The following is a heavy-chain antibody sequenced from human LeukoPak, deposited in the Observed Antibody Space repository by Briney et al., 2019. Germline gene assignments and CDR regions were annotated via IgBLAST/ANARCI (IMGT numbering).Heavy chain of an antibody. CDR3: ASFRSYGVDV. J-gene: IGHJ6*02. V-gene: IGHV3-53*01. CDR2: FYAGDNT. CDR1: GFSVTNNY. Sequence: GGSLRLSCAVSGFSVTNNYMSWVRQAPGKGLEWVSVFYAGDNTYYADSVKGRFTISRDNSKNTVYLQMNSLGAEDMAVYYCASFRSYGVDVWGQGTTVTVSS.